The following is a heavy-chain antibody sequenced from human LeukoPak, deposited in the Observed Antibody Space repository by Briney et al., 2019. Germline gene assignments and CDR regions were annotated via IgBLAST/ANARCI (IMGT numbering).Heavy chain of an antibody. CDR2: MNPNSGNT. CDR3: ARCEGIAAADYYYYMDV. Sequence: GASVKVSCKASGYTFTSYDINWVRQATGQGLEWMGWMNPNSGNTNYAQKLQGRVTMTTDTSTSTAYMELRSLRSDDTAVYYCARCEGIAAADYYYYMDVWGKGTTVTVSS. J-gene: IGHJ6*03. V-gene: IGHV1-18*01. CDR1: GYTFTSYD. D-gene: IGHD6-13*01.